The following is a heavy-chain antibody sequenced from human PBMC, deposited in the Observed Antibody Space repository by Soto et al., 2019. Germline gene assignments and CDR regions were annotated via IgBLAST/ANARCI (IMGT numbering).Heavy chain of an antibody. V-gene: IGHV4-34*01. CDR2: INHSGST. J-gene: IGHJ6*02. CDR1: GGSFSGYY. Sequence: PSETLSLTCAVYGGSFSGYYWSWIRQPPGKGLEWIGEINHSGSTNYNPSLKSRVTISVDTSKNQFSLKLSSVTAADTAVYYCARAKQSYGYFSYYYGMDVWGQGTTVTVS. CDR3: ARAKQSYGYFSYYYGMDV. D-gene: IGHD5-18*01.